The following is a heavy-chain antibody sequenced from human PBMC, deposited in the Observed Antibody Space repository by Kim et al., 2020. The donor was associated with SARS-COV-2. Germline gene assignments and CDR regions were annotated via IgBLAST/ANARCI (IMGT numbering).Heavy chain of an antibody. J-gene: IGHJ4*02. CDR2: VSRSGGST. V-gene: IGHV3-23*01. CDR1: GLTFSSYA. CDR3: AKNVLTEGTGYYKYYFDY. D-gene: IGHD3-9*01. Sequence: GGSLRLSCAASGLTFSSYAMSWVRQAPGKGLEWVSVVSRSGGSTYYADSVKGRFTISRDNSKNTLYLQMNTLRAEDTAVYYCAKNVLTEGTGYYKYYFDYWGQGTLVTVSS.